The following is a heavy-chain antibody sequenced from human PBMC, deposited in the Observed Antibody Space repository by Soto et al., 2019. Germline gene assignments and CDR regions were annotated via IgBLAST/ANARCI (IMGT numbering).Heavy chain of an antibody. V-gene: IGHV1-69*06. CDR1: GGTFSSYA. D-gene: IGHD3-3*01. CDR2: IIPIFGTA. J-gene: IGHJ5*02. Sequence: ASVKVSCKASGGTFSSYAISWVRQAPGQGLEWMGGIIPIFGTANYAQKFQGRVTITADKSTSTAYMELSSLRSEDTAVYYCASSGYRNWFDPWGQGTLVTVSS. CDR3: ASSGYRNWFDP.